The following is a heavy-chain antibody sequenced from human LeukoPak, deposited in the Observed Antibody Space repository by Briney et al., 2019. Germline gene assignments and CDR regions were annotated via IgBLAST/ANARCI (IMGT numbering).Heavy chain of an antibody. CDR3: AKDYYDSSIFSAPHLFAC. Sequence: GGSLRLSCAASGFTFNSHAMTWVRQASGKGLEWVSSIRGSGGNTYYADSVKGRFTISRDNFQNTLYLQMNSLRAEDTAVYYCAKDYYDSSIFSAPHLFACWGQGTLVTVSS. CDR2: IRGSGGNT. V-gene: IGHV3-23*01. D-gene: IGHD3-22*01. J-gene: IGHJ4*02. CDR1: GFTFNSHA.